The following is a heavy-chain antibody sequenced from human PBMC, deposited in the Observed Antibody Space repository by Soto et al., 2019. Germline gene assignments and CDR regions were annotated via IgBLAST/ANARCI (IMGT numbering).Heavy chain of an antibody. J-gene: IGHJ5*02. CDR3: AREASVAALNWFDP. D-gene: IGHD6-6*01. CDR2: ILYDGSVQ. V-gene: IGHV3-30-3*01. Sequence: GGSLRLSCAGSGFTFINYAVNFFRHSPCKGLEWVAVILYDGSVQHYADSVKGRFTVSRDNSKNTVYLQMNSLTPEDTATYYCAREASVAALNWFDPWGQGTLVTVSS. CDR1: GFTFINYA.